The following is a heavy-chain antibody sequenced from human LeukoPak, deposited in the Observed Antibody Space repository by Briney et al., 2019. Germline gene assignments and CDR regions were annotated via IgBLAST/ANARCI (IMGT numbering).Heavy chain of an antibody. J-gene: IGHJ6*03. CDR2: ITSRSSHI. CDR1: GFAFNSYT. Sequence: GGSLRLSCEASGFAFNSYTITWVRQAPGKGLELVSSITSRSSHIYIADSVKGRFTISRDNAKNSLFLQMSSLRVEDTAVYYCARVAQGATTDNYFYYYMDVWGKGTTVTVSS. CDR3: ARVAQGATTDNYFYYYMDV. V-gene: IGHV3-21*01. D-gene: IGHD4-11*01.